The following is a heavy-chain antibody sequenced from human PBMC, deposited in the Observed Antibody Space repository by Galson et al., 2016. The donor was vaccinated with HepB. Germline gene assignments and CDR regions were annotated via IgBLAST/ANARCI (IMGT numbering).Heavy chain of an antibody. J-gene: IGHJ4*02. CDR2: IYHTGST. Sequence: LTCSVSGGSIRSSPYYWTWIRQHPGKGLEWIGYIYHTGSTYYSPYLKSRVTISVETSKSQFSLKMSSVTAADTGVYFCARERDDMGRGVIMDWGQGTLVTGSS. CDR3: ARERDDMGRGVIMD. V-gene: IGHV4-31*03. CDR1: GGSIRSSPYY. D-gene: IGHD3-10*01.